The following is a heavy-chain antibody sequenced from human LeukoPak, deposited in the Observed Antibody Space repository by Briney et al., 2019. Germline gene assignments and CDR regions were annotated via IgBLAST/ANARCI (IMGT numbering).Heavy chain of an antibody. Sequence: PGGSPRLSCAASGFTFSSYAMNWVRQAPGKGLEWVSTISGDGGATHYADSVKGRFTISRANSKRTLFLQMNSLRAEDTAVYYCAKSGSRDWDYFEYWGQGTPVTASS. J-gene: IGHJ4*02. V-gene: IGHV3-23*01. CDR3: AKSGSRDWDYFEY. CDR1: GFTFSSYA. CDR2: ISGDGGAT. D-gene: IGHD6-19*01.